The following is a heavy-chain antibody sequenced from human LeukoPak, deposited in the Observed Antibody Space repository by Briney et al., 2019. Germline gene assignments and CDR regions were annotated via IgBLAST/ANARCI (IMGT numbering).Heavy chain of an antibody. Sequence: GGSLRLSCAASGFSVSSSYMSWVRQAPGKGLECVSVISRSGSTYYADSVKGRFTISRDNSKNTLYLQMNSLRAEDKAVYYCARDCGGDSDYWGQGTLVTVSS. CDR2: ISRSGST. V-gene: IGHV3-66*01. CDR1: GFSVSSSY. CDR3: ARDCGGDSDY. J-gene: IGHJ4*02. D-gene: IGHD4-17*01.